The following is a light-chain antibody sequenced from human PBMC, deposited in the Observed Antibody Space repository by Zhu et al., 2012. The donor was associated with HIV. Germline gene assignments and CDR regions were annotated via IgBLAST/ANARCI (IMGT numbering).Light chain of an antibody. Sequence: GDRVTITCRASESVDRALAWYQQKPGKAPNLLISEASSSQSGVPPRFSGSGSDKEFTLTINSLQSDDVATYSCQQYNRYPWTFGRGTKVDIK. J-gene: IGKJ1*01. CDR3: QQYNRYPWT. CDR1: ESVDRA. V-gene: IGKV1-5*03. CDR2: EAS.